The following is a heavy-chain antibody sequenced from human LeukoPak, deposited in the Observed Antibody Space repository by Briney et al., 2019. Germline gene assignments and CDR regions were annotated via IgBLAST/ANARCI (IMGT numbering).Heavy chain of an antibody. V-gene: IGHV1-69*05. Sequence: GASVKVSCKASGGTFSSYAISWVRQAPGQGLEWMGGIIPIFGTANYAQKFQGRVTITTDESTSTAYMELSSLRSEDTAVYYCASIAVAGTGVGYWGQGTLVTVSS. CDR3: ASIAVAGTGVGY. D-gene: IGHD6-19*01. CDR2: IIPIFGTA. CDR1: GGTFSSYA. J-gene: IGHJ4*02.